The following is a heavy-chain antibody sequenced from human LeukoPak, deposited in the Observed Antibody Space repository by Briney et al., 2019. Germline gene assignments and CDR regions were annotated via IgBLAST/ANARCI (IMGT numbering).Heavy chain of an antibody. V-gene: IGHV3-23*01. J-gene: IGHJ6*03. CDR1: GFTFSSYA. D-gene: IGHD2-15*01. Sequence: GGSLRLSCAASGFTFSSYAMSWVRQAPGKGLEWVSAISGSGGSTYYADSVKGRFTISRDNSKNTLYLQMNSLRAEDTAVYYCAKAPVYCSGGSCYRDDYYYYYYMDVWGKGTTVTVPS. CDR2: ISGSGGST. CDR3: AKAPVYCSGGSCYRDDYYYYYYMDV.